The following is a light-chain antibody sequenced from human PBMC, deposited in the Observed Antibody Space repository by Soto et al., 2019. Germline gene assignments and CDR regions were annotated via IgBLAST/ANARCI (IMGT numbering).Light chain of an antibody. V-gene: IGLV1-44*01. Sequence: QSVLTQPPSASGTAGQRVTISCSGSSSNVGGNPVNWYQHVPTTAPKLLIYTNTQRPSGVPDRFSGSKSGTSASLAISGLXSEDEADYYCASWDDSLNGPVFGTGTKVT. CDR3: ASWDDSLNGPV. J-gene: IGLJ1*01. CDR2: TNT. CDR1: SSNVGGNP.